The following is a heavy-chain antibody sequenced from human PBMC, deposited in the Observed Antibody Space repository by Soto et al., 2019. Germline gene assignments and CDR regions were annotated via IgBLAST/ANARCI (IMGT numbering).Heavy chain of an antibody. Sequence: PSETLSLTCAVSGGSICGGGFSWSWIRQPPGKGLEWIGYILHTGGTQYNPSLKSRVSMSVDKSKNQFSLHLTSVTAADTAVYYCARLQFGEGFDYWGQGALVTSPQ. V-gene: IGHV4-30-2*01. CDR3: ARLQFGEGFDY. CDR2: ILHTGGT. D-gene: IGHD3-10*01. CDR1: GGSICGGGFS. J-gene: IGHJ4*02.